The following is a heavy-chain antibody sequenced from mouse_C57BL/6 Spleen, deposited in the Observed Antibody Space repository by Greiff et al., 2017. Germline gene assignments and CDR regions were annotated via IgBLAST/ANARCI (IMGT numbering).Heavy chain of an antibody. CDR3: AICGYGGAMDY. D-gene: IGHD2-2*01. CDR1: GYSITSDY. Sequence: EVKLQESGPGLAKPSQTLSLTCSVTGYSITSDYWNWIRKCPGNKLEYMGYISYSGSTYYNPSLKSRISITRDTSKNQYYLQWNSVTAEDTATYYCAICGYGGAMDYWGQGTSLTVSS. V-gene: IGHV3-8*01. J-gene: IGHJ4*01. CDR2: ISYSGST.